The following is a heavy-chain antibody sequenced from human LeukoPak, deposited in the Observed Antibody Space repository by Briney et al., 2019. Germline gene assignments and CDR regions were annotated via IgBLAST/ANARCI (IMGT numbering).Heavy chain of an antibody. CDR1: GGSISSYY. Sequence: PSETLSLTCTVSGGSISSYYWSWIRQPPGKGLEWIGYIYYSGSTNYNPSLKSRVTISVDTSKNQFSLKLSSVTAADTAVYYCARGIEDYDSSGYFVDYWGQGTLVTVSS. D-gene: IGHD3-22*01. J-gene: IGHJ4*02. CDR3: ARGIEDYDSSGYFVDY. CDR2: IYYSGST. V-gene: IGHV4-59*01.